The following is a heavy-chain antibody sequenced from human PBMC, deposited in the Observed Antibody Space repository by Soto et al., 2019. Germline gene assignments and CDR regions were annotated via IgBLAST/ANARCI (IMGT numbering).Heavy chain of an antibody. Sequence: HPGGSLRLSCAASGFTFSSYWMHWVRQAPGKGLVWVSRINSDGSSTSYADSVKGRFTISRDNAKNTLYLQMNSLRAEDTAVYYCARDGDEFWSGYTRGYLVYWGPGTLVNVSS. CDR2: INSDGSST. CDR1: GFTFSSYW. J-gene: IGHJ4*02. D-gene: IGHD3-3*01. CDR3: ARDGDEFWSGYTRGYLVY. V-gene: IGHV3-74*01.